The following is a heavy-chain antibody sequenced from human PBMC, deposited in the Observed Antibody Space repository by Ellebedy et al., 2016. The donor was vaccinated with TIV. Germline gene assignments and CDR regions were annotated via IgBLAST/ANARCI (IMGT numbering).Heavy chain of an antibody. CDR3: TRDLTNIVSGDY. V-gene: IGHV1-2*02. CDR2: INPNSGAT. Sequence: AASVKVSCKASGYTFTGYYIHWVRHAPGQGLEWVAWINPNSGATAYAQNLQGRVTVTRHTSTSTAFLELSRLRSDDTAVYYCTRDLTNIVSGDYWGQGTLVTVSS. J-gene: IGHJ4*02. CDR1: GYTFTGYY. D-gene: IGHD5/OR15-5a*01.